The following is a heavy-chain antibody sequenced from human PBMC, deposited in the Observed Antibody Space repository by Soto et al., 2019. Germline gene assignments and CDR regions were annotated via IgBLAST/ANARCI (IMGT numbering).Heavy chain of an antibody. V-gene: IGHV3-23*01. CDR3: AKGRTYFDF. CDR1: GFTFSDYA. CDR2: ISDGDGDT. Sequence: VVLLQSGGDLVQPGGSLRLSCAASGFTFSDYAMTWVRQAPGKGLEWVSDISDGDGDTHYADSVRGRFVISRDNSKNTLFLEMNSLRAEDAAVYYCAKGRTYFDFWGQGGLVTVSS. J-gene: IGHJ4*02.